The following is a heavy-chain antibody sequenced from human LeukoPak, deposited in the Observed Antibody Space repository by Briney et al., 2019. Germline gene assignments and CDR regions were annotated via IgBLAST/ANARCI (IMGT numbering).Heavy chain of an antibody. CDR3: AREGRYGQHFDY. Sequence: PGGTLRLSCAASGFTFSTYGTHWVRQAPGKGLEWVAVIGSDGKTTYYADSVKGRFTISRDNAKNSLYLQMNSLRAEDTAVYFCAREGRYGQHFDYWGQGTLVTVSS. D-gene: IGHD5-18*01. CDR1: GFTFSTYG. J-gene: IGHJ4*02. V-gene: IGHV3-33*08. CDR2: IGSDGKTT.